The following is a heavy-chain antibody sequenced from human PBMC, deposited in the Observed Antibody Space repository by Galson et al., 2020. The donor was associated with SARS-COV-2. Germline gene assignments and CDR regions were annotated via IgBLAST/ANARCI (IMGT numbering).Heavy chain of an antibody. D-gene: IGHD6-13*01. CDR3: ARGRTSSSWYRIHNWFDP. Sequence: SETLSLTCAVYGGSFSGYYWSWIRQPPGKGLEWIGEINHSGSTNYNPSLKSQVTISVDTSKNQFSLKLSSVTAADTAVYYCARGRTSSSWYRIHNWFDPWGQGTLVTVSS. CDR2: INHSGST. V-gene: IGHV4-34*01. CDR1: GGSFSGYY. J-gene: IGHJ5*02.